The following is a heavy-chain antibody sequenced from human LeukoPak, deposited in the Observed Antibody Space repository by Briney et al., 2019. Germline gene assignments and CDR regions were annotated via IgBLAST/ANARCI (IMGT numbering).Heavy chain of an antibody. CDR2: MYYSGST. V-gene: IGHV4-61*01. D-gene: IGHD5-18*01. CDR3: ARGRSYGFDFDS. Sequence: PSETLSLTCDVSGVSINTCCYYWTWIRQPPGKGLEWIGYMYYSGSTRYNSSLRSRLTISLDSSKNQFSLRLTSVTAADTAVYYCARGRSYGFDFDSWGPGTLVIVSS. CDR1: GVSINTCCYY. J-gene: IGHJ4*02.